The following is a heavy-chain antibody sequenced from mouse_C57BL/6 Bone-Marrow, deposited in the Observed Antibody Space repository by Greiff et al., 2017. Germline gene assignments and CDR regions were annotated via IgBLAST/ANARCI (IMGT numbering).Heavy chain of an antibody. CDR3: AKGIITTGVAHFDY. V-gene: IGHV1-50*01. CDR1: GYTFTSYW. CDR2: IDPSDSYT. J-gene: IGHJ2*01. Sequence: QVQLQQPGAELVKPGASVKLSCKASGYTFTSYWMQWVNQRPGQGLEWIGEIDPSDSYTNYTQKFKGKATLTVDPSARPAYRQLSSLTAEDPAFYDCAKGIITTGVAHFDYWGQGTTLTVSS. D-gene: IGHD1-1*01.